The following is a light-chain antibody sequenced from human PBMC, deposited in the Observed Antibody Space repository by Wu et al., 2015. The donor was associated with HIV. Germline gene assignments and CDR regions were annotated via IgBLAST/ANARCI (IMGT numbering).Light chain of an antibody. CDR1: QSVSISY. Sequence: EIVLTQSPGTLSLSPGERATLSCRASQSVSISYLAWYQQKPGQSPRLLIYGASSRATGVPDRFSVSGSGPDFTLIISRLEPEDFAVYYCQQYGGSPLYTFGQGPSWRSN. CDR2: GAS. CDR3: QQYGGSPLYT. V-gene: IGKV3-20*01. J-gene: IGKJ2*01.